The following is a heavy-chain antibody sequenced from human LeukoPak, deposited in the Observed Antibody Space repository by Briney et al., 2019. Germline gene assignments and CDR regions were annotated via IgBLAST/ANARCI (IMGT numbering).Heavy chain of an antibody. CDR3: ARGYSSGSDWFDP. V-gene: IGHV4-61*02. J-gene: IGHJ5*02. CDR2: IYTSGST. CDR1: GGSINSGSYY. Sequence: SETLSLTCTVSGGSINSGSYYWSWTRQPAEQGLEWIGRIYTSGSTNYSPSLRSRVIISLDTSKKQFSLKLYSVTAADTAVYYCARGYSSGSDWFDPWGQGILVTVSS. D-gene: IGHD3-22*01.